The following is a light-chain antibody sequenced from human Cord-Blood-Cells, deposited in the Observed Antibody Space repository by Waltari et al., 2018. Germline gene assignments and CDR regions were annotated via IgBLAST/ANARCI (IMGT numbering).Light chain of an antibody. J-gene: IGKJ4*01. CDR3: QPSYSTPLT. V-gene: IGKV1-39*01. CDR1: QSLSSY. CDR2: ASS. Sequence: DLQMTQSPSSLSASVGARVTITCLASQSLSSYLNWYQQKPGRAPKLLIYASSSLQGGVPSMFSGSGSGTDFTLTISSLQPEDFATYGGQPSYSTPLTPGGGTKVEIK.